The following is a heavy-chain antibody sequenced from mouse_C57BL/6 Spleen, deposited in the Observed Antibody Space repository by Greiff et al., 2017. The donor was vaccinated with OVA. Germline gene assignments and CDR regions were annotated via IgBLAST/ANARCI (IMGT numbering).Heavy chain of an antibody. CDR2: IDPEDGET. D-gene: IGHD3-1*01. J-gene: IGHJ1*03. CDR1: GFNITDYY. V-gene: IGHV14-2*01. Sequence: VVESGAELVKPGASVKLSCTASGFNITDYYMHWVKQRTEQGLEWIGRIDPEDGETKYAPKFQGKAPITADTSSHTAYLQLSSRTSEDTAVDYCARGLPGRYFDVWGKGTTVTVSS. CDR3: ARGLPGRYFDV.